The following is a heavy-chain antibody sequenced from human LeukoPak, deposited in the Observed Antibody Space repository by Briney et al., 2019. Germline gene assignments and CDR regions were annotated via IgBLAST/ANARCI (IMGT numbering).Heavy chain of an antibody. Sequence: SGGSLRLSCAASGFIFSSYSMNWVRQAPGKGLEWLSFISSGSVTIYYTDSVKGRFTISRDNAKNSLYLQMNSLRAEDTAVYYCARGGTEALDGVLLLSLWGQGTLVTVSS. CDR3: ARGGTEALDGVLLLSL. CDR2: ISSGSVTI. J-gene: IGHJ4*02. D-gene: IGHD2/OR15-2a*01. V-gene: IGHV3-48*01. CDR1: GFIFSSYS.